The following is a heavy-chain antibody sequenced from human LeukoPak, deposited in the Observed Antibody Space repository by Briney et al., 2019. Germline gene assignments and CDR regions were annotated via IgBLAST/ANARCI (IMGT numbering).Heavy chain of an antibody. J-gene: IGHJ6*02. CDR1: GFTFSDYY. D-gene: IGHD3-3*01. Sequence: GGSLRLSCAASGFTFSDYYMSWIRQAPGKGLEWVSYISSSGSTIYYADSVKGRFTISRDNAKNSLYLQMNSLRDEDTAVYYXXRXXRGTIFNYYYYGMDVWGQGTTVTVSS. V-gene: IGHV3-11*04. CDR2: ISSSGSTI. CDR3: XRXXRGTIFNYYYYGMDV.